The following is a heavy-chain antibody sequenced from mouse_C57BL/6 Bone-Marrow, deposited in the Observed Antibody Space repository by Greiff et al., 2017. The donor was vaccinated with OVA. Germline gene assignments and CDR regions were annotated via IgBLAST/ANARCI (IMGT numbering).Heavy chain of an antibody. CDR2: IYPGSGST. V-gene: IGHV1-55*01. D-gene: IGHD2-5*01. Sequence: QVQLQQPGAELVKPGASVKMSCKASGYNFTSYWITWVKQRPGQGLEWIGDIYPGSGSTNYNEKFKSKATLTVDTSSSTAYMQLSSLTSEDSAVYYCAEGYYSNYGWYFDVWGTGTTVTVSS. CDR1: GYNFTSYW. J-gene: IGHJ1*03. CDR3: AEGYYSNYGWYFDV.